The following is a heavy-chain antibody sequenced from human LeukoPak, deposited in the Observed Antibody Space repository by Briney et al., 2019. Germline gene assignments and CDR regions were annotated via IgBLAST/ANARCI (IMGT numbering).Heavy chain of an antibody. Sequence: GRSLRLSCAASAFSFSSVWMHWVRQVPGKGLLWVSGINSVGRTTGYADSVKGRFTISRDNAKNTVDLQMNSLRAEDTAVYYCARGGYGAHMGWGQGTLVTVSS. V-gene: IGHV3-74*01. CDR1: AFSFSSVW. J-gene: IGHJ4*02. CDR3: ARGGYGAHMG. CDR2: INSVGRTT. D-gene: IGHD4-17*01.